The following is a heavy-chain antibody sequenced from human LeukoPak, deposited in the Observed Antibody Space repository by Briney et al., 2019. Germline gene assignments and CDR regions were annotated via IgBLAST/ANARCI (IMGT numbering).Heavy chain of an antibody. D-gene: IGHD1-14*01. J-gene: IGHJ4*02. CDR3: AKDRVPDGIWSLDY. Sequence: GGSLRLSCAASGFTFRTYTMNWVRQAPGKGLEWVSGIYGSGGGGLYADSVRGRFTISRDDSKNMLYLQMNDLRADDTVVYYCAKDRVPDGIWSLDYWGQGTLVTVSS. V-gene: IGHV3-23*01. CDR2: IYGSGGGG. CDR1: GFTFRTYT.